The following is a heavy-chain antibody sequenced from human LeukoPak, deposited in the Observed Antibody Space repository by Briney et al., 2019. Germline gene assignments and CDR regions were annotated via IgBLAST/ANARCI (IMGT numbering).Heavy chain of an antibody. J-gene: IGHJ4*02. D-gene: IGHD1-14*01. CDR2: ISGSDGRL. V-gene: IGHV3-23*01. Sequence: PGGSLRHSCAASGFTFSSYGMHWVRQAPGKGLEWVSAISGSDGRLFYADSVKGRFTISRDNSRNTLYLEMNSLKGEDTAVYYCAKESPYRAPTRTYYFDYWGQGTLVTVSS. CDR3: AKESPYRAPTRTYYFDY. CDR1: GFTFSSYG.